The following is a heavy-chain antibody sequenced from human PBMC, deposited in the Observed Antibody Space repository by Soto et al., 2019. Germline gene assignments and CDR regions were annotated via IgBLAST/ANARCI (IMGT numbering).Heavy chain of an antibody. CDR2: IYYSGST. CDR3: ARVGGLAARTFDY. D-gene: IGHD6-6*01. J-gene: IGHJ4*02. V-gene: IGHV4-59*01. CDR1: GGSISYFY. Sequence: PSETLSLTCTVSGGSISYFYWSWIRQPPGKGLEWIGYIYYSGSTNYNPSLKSRVTISVDTSKNQFSLNLRSMSPADTAVYYCARVGGLAARTFDYWGPGTLVTVSS.